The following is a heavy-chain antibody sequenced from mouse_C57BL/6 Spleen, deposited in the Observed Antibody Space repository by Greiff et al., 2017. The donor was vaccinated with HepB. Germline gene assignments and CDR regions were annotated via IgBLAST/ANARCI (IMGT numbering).Heavy chain of an antibody. Sequence: EVQGVESGGGLVKPGGSLKLSCAASGFTFSSYAMSWVRQTPEKRLEWVATISDGGSYTYYPDNVKGRFTISRDNAKNNLYLQMSHLKSEDTAMYYCAKSPYYYGSSLLYFDVWGTGTTVTVSS. D-gene: IGHD1-1*01. CDR3: AKSPYYYGSSLLYFDV. CDR2: ISDGGSYT. CDR1: GFTFSSYA. J-gene: IGHJ1*03. V-gene: IGHV5-4*01.